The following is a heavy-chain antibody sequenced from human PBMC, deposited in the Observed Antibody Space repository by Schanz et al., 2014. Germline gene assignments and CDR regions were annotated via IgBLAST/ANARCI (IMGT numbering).Heavy chain of an antibody. CDR3: ARARRKADCSCGRSFHYSYCGMDV. Sequence: EVKLVESGGGAVRPGGSLRLSCAASGFTLSSYWMHWVRQVPGKGLEWVSCTNGDGTNAKYADSVKGRFTISRDKSKNILSLHINSLRAEDAAVYYCARARRKADCSCGRSFHYSYCGMDVWGQGTTVTVSS. J-gene: IGHJ6*02. CDR2: TNGDGTNA. V-gene: IGHV3-74*01. CDR1: GFTLSSYW. D-gene: IGHD2-15*01.